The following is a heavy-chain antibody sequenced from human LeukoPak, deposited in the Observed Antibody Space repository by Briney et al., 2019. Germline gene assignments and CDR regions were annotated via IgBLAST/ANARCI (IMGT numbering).Heavy chain of an antibody. CDR3: AKSYFDYSTYYSYYFNL. D-gene: IGHD4-11*01. V-gene: IGHV4-4*09. Sequence: SETLSLTCTVSGGSISGGYWSWIRQPPGRGLEWIGYVYTSGSTNYNPSLKGRVTISVDTSRSQFALKLSSVTAADTAVYYCAKSYFDYSTYYSYYFNLWGQGALVTVSS. CDR2: VYTSGST. J-gene: IGHJ4*02. CDR1: GGSISGGY.